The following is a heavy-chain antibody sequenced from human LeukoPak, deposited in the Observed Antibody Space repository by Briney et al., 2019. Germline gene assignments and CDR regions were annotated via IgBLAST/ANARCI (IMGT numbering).Heavy chain of an antibody. CDR3: AKSLLTTATGTGRAFDI. D-gene: IGHD4-11*01. J-gene: IGHJ3*02. V-gene: IGHV3-23*01. Sequence: PGGSLRLSCAASRFSFSTLPMGWVRQAPGKGLEWVSGISAGGETTFYADSVRGRLTISRDNSKNTLYLQMNSLSAEDTAVYYCAKSLLTTATGTGRAFDIWGQGTMVTVSS. CDR2: ISAGGETT. CDR1: RFSFSTLP.